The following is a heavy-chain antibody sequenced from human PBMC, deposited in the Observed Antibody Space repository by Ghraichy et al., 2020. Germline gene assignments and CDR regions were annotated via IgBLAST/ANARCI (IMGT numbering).Heavy chain of an antibody. V-gene: IGHV3-23*01. Sequence: ESLNISCAASGFTFSSYAMNWVRQAPGKGLEWVSAISGSGGSTYYADSVKGRFTISRDNSKNTLYLQMNSLRAEDTAVYYCAKAVVAHTFDYWGQGTLVTVSS. J-gene: IGHJ4*02. CDR2: ISGSGGST. CDR1: GFTFSSYA. CDR3: AKAVVAHTFDY. D-gene: IGHD2-15*01.